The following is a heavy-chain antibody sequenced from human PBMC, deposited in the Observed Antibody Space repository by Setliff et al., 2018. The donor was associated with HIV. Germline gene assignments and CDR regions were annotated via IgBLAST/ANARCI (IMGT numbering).Heavy chain of an antibody. D-gene: IGHD2-15*01. CDR2: IFSSGST. J-gene: IGHJ5*02. CDR1: GYSISSHY. V-gene: IGHV4-59*08. Sequence: SETLSLTCTVSGYSISSHYWSWIRQPPGKELEWIGYIFSSGSTTYNPSLKSRVTISIDTSKNQFSLKVSSVTASDTAVYYCVRAHGGLGGGAWFDPWGQGTLVTVSS. CDR3: VRAHGGLGGGAWFDP.